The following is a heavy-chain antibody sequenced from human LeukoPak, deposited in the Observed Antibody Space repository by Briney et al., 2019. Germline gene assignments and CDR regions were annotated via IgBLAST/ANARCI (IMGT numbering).Heavy chain of an antibody. CDR3: ARLSHYHDSSGYYLGSYYFDY. D-gene: IGHD3-22*01. CDR2: IYYGGST. CDR1: GGSISSNSYY. V-gene: IGHV4-39*01. Sequence: PSETLSLTCTVSGGSISSNSYYWGWIRQPPGKGLEWIGSIYYGGSTYYNPSLKSRVTISVDTSKNQFSLKLTSVTAADTAVYYCARLSHYHDSSGYYLGSYYFDYWGQRTLVTVSS. J-gene: IGHJ4*02.